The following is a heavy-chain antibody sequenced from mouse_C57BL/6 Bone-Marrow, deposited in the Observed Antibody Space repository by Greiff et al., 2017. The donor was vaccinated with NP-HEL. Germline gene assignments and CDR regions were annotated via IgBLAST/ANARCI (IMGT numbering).Heavy chain of an antibody. CDR1: GYTFTDYE. J-gene: IGHJ4*01. CDR3: TRGYCSYYYAMDY. V-gene: IGHV1-15*01. CDR2: IDPDTGGT. Sequence: QVQLQQSGAELVRPGASVTLSCKASGYTFTDYEMHWVKQTPVHGLEWIGAIDPDTGGTAYNQKFKGKAILTADKSSSTAYMELRSLTSDDSAVYYCTRGYCSYYYAMDYWGQGTSVTVSS.